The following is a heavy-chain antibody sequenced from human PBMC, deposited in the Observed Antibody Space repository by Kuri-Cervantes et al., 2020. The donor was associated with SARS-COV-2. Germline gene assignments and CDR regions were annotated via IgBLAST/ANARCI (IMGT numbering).Heavy chain of an antibody. CDR2: ISGSSTII. CDR3: ASLLSGGGAHLYYFYMDA. CDR1: GFTFGDYY. V-gene: IGHV3-11*04. J-gene: IGHJ6*03. Sequence: GESLKISCAASGFTFGDYYMAWIRQAPGKGLEWVSYISGSSTIIYNADSVKGRFTISRDNAKNSLYLQMNSLRAEDTAVYYCASLLSGGGAHLYYFYMDAWGKGTSVTVSS. D-gene: IGHD3-16*01.